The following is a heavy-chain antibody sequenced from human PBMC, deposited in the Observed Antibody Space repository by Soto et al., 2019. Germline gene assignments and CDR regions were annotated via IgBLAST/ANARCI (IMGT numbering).Heavy chain of an antibody. CDR3: ARGSEQWLVYYYYGMDV. CDR2: INAGNGNT. J-gene: IGHJ6*02. Sequence: QVQLVQSGAEEKKPGASVKVSCKASGYTFTSYAMHWVRQAPGQRLEWMGWINAGNGNTKYSQKFQGRVTITRDTSASTAYMELSSLRSEDTAVYYCARGSEQWLVYYYYGMDVWGQGTTVTVSS. CDR1: GYTFTSYA. D-gene: IGHD6-19*01. V-gene: IGHV1-3*05.